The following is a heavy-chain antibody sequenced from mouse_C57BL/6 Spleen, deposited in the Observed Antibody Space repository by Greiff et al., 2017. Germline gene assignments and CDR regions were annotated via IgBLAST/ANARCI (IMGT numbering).Heavy chain of an antibody. CDR2: IYPGSGSI. J-gene: IGHJ4*01. V-gene: IGHV1-62-2*01. Sequence: QVQLQQSGAELVKPGASVKLSCKASGYTFTDYTIHWVKQRPGQGLEWIGGIYPGSGSIKYNEKFKDKATLTADKSSSTVYMELSSLTSEDSAVYFCARHELRRYAMDYWGQGTSVTVSS. D-gene: IGHD2-12*01. CDR3: ARHELRRYAMDY. CDR1: GYTFTDYT.